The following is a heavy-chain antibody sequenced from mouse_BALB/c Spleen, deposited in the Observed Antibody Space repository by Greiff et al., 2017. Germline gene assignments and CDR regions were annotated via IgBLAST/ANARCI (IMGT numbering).Heavy chain of an antibody. V-gene: IGHV5-17*02. D-gene: IGHD2-4*01. CDR1: GFTFSSFG. CDR3: ARGGYDYDEYYFDY. CDR2: ISSGSSTI. Sequence: EVHLVESGGGLVQPGGSRKLSCAASGFTFSSFGMHWVRQAPEKGLEWVAYISSGSSTIYYADTVKGRFTISRDNPKNTLFLQMTSLRSEDTAMYYCARGGYDYDEYYFDYWGQGTTLTVSS. J-gene: IGHJ2*01.